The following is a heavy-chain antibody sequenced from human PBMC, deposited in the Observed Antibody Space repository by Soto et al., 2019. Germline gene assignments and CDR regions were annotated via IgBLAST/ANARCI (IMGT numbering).Heavy chain of an antibody. CDR1: GFTFSMYS. D-gene: IGHD2-21*02. CDR2: IPQDGVDG. V-gene: IGHV3-7*03. CDR3: ARDHLILPAHDFFYGSDV. Sequence: GGSLRLSCEVSGFTFSMYSMSWVRQSPGKGLEWVAKIPQDGVDGHYADSVKGRFIISRDNDKNSLHQQLNNLRAEETAVYYCARDHLILPAHDFFYGSDVWGRGATVTVSS. J-gene: IGHJ6*02.